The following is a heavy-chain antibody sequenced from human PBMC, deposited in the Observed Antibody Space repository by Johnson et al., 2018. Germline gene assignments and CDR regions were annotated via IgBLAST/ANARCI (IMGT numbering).Heavy chain of an antibody. V-gene: IGHV3-30*03. D-gene: IGHD2-15*01. CDR2: MSYDGFSK. Sequence: QVQLVQSGGGVVQPGSLRLSCAASGSFFSGSVMHWVRQAPGKGLEWVALMSYDGFSKQYGDSVKDQFNISRDDSKNTLYLEMKSLRVEDTALYFCAREGYSSGHAGIVGMWGQGTMVTVSS. CDR3: AREGYSSGHAGIVGM. J-gene: IGHJ3*02. CDR1: GSFFSGSV.